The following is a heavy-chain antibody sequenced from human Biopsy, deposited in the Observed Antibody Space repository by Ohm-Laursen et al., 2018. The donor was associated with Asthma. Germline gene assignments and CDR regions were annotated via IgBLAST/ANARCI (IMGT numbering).Heavy chain of an antibody. D-gene: IGHD3-10*01. CDR1: GYTFNSAG. CDR3: ARAVDYSHYYGIDV. J-gene: IGHJ6*02. V-gene: IGHV1-18*01. Sequence: SVKVSCKASGYTFNSAGITWVRQAPGQGLEWMGWISVYNGNTKVAQKLQDRVTMITDTSTSTAYMELRSLRSDDTAVYFSARAVDYSHYYGIDVWGQGTTVTVS. CDR2: ISVYNGNT.